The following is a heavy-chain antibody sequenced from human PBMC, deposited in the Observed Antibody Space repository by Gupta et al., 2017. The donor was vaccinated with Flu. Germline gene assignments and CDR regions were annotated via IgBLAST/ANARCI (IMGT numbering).Heavy chain of an antibody. V-gene: IGHV3-15*01. J-gene: IGHJ5*02. Sequence: EVQLVESGGGLVKPGGSLRLSCTASGFTFTSAWMNWVRQAPGKGLEWVGLVKDFANLETTEYAAPVKGRLTISRDDSKNKVYLQMNRLKTEYTAMEYCSPDMSGIATRSWGQGTLGTVS. CDR3: SPDMSGIATRS. D-gene: IGHD1-1*01. CDR1: GFTFTSAW. CDR2: VKDFANLETT.